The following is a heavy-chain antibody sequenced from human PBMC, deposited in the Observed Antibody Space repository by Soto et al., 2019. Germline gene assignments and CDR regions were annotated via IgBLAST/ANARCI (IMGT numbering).Heavy chain of an antibody. D-gene: IGHD3-3*01. V-gene: IGHV3-33*01. CDR3: ARGGERITIFGVVGGMDV. Sequence: QVQLVESGGGVVQPGRSLRLSCAASGFTFSSYGMHWVRQAPGKGLEWVAVIWYDGSNKYYADSVKGRFTISRDNSKNTLYLQMNSLRAEDTAVYYCARGGERITIFGVVGGMDVWGQGTTDTVSS. J-gene: IGHJ6*02. CDR2: IWYDGSNK. CDR1: GFTFSSYG.